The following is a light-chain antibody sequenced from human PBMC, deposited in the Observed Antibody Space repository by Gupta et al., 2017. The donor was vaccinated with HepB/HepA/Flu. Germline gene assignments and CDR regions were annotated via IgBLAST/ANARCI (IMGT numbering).Light chain of an antibody. J-gene: IGKJ1*01. V-gene: IGKV1-5*03. Sequence: DIQMTQSPSTLSASVGDRVTITCRASQTISTWLAWYQQKPGKAPKLLIYKASRVESGVPSRFSGSGSGTGFTLTISSLQPDDFATYYCQQDNSYSWTFGQGTKVEIK. CDR3: QQDNSYSWT. CDR1: QTISTW. CDR2: KAS.